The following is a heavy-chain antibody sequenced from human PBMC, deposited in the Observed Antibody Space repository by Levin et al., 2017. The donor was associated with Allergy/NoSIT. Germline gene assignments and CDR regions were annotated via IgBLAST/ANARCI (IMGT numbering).Heavy chain of an antibody. Sequence: GESLKISCAASGFTFSSYAMSWVRQAPGKGLEWVSAISGSGVSTYYADSVKGRFTISRDNSKNTLYLQMNSLRAEDTAVYYCAKGQTTVKARWFDPWGQGTLVTVSS. CDR3: AKGQTTVKARWFDP. V-gene: IGHV3-23*01. D-gene: IGHD4-17*01. CDR1: GFTFSSYA. CDR2: ISGSGVST. J-gene: IGHJ5*02.